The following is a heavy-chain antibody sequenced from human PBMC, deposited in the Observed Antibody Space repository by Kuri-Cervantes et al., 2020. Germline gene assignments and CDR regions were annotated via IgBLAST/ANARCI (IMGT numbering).Heavy chain of an antibody. V-gene: IGHV3-7*01. CDR2: IKQDGSVK. Sequence: GGSLRLSCAASRFTFTFYWMTWVRQAPGKGLERVADIKQDGSVKYYVDSVKGRFTISRDNARNSLYLQMNSLRVEDTAVYYCARGVGAQWPPQWGQGTLVTVSS. J-gene: IGHJ4*02. CDR3: ARGVGAQWPPQ. CDR1: RFTFTFYW. D-gene: IGHD6-19*01.